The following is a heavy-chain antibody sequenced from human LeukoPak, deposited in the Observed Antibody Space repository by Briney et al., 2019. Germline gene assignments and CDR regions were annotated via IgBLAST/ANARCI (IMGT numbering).Heavy chain of an antibody. CDR3: ARGHYYYYGMDV. J-gene: IGHJ6*02. CDR2: INHSGST. V-gene: IGHV4-34*01. CDR1: GGSFSGCY. Sequence: SETLSLTCAVYGGSFSGCYWSWIRQPPGKGLEWIGEINHSGSTNYNPSLKSRVTISVDTSKNQFSLKLSSVTAADTAVYYCARGHYYYYGMDVWGQGTTVTVSS.